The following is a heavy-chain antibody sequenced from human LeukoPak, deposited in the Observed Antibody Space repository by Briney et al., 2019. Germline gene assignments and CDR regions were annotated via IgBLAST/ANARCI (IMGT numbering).Heavy chain of an antibody. CDR2: INPNSGGT. D-gene: IGHD3-10*01. V-gene: IGHV1-2*02. CDR3: ARDYYGSGSYCG. CDR1: GYTFTGYY. Sequence: ASVKVPCKASGYTFTGYYMHWVRQAPGQGLEWMGWINPNSGGTNYAQKFQGRVTMTRDTSISTAYMELSRLRSDDTAVYYCARDYYGSGSYCGWGQGTLVTVSS. J-gene: IGHJ4*02.